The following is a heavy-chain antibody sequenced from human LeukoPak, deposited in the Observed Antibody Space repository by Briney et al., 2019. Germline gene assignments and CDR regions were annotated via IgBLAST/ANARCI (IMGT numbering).Heavy chain of an antibody. J-gene: IGHJ4*02. CDR2: IYYSGTT. D-gene: IGHD5-12*01. V-gene: IGHV4-30-4*01. CDR1: GGSISSGDYY. Sequence: SQTLSFTCTVSGGSISSGDYYWSWIRQPPGKGLEWIGYIYYSGTTYYNPSLKSRVIMSVDTSKKQFSLKLSSVTAADTAVYYCAREARVATVYIDHWGQGTLVTVSS. CDR3: AREARVATVYIDH.